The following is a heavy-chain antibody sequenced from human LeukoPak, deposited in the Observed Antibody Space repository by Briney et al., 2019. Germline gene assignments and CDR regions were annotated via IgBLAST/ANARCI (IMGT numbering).Heavy chain of an antibody. CDR3: ARDRSVLRELPPISPYYFDY. V-gene: IGHV3-7*01. J-gene: IGHJ4*02. CDR2: IKQDGSEK. D-gene: IGHD1-26*01. Sequence: AGGSLRLSCAASGFTFSSYGMHWVRQAPGKGLEWVANIKQDGSEKYYVDSVKGRFTISRDNAKNSLYLQMNSLRAEDTAVYYCARDRSVLRELPPISPYYFDYWGQGTLVTVSS. CDR1: GFTFSSYG.